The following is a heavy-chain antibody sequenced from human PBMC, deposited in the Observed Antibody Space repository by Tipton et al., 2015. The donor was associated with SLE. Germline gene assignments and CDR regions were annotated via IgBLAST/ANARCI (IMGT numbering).Heavy chain of an antibody. V-gene: IGHV4-59*12. CDR2: IYYSGST. Sequence: GLVKPSETLSLTCTVSGDSIRSYYWSWIRQPPGKGLEWIGSIYYSGSTDYNPSLKSRVTMSMDTSKNQFSLKLSSVTAADTAVYYCARRGYPPVSWGQGTLVTVSS. J-gene: IGHJ5*02. D-gene: IGHD6-13*01. CDR3: ARRGYPPVS. CDR1: GDSIRSYY.